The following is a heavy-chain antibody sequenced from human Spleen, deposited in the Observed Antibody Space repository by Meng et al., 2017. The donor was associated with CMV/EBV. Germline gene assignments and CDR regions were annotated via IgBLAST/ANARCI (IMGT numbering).Heavy chain of an antibody. Sequence: GSLRLSCTVSGGSISTGSYYWGWIRQPPGKGLEWIGEINHSGSTNYNPSLKSRVTISVDTSKNQFSLKLSSVTAADTAVYYCARGGLAARRVYNWFDPWGQGTLVTVSS. CDR3: ARGGLAARRVYNWFDP. V-gene: IGHV4-39*07. D-gene: IGHD6-6*01. CDR2: INHSGST. CDR1: GGSISTGSYY. J-gene: IGHJ5*02.